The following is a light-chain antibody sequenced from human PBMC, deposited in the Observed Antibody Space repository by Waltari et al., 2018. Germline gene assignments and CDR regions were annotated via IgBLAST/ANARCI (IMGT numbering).Light chain of an antibody. Sequence: QSALTQPASVSGSPGQSITISCPGSTSDIGGYNFVSWYQQHPGKAPKLMIYDLNKRPSGVSNRFSASKSGKTASLTISGLQAEDEANYYCSSYTTSSTLVFGGGTKVTVL. CDR2: DLN. J-gene: IGLJ2*01. V-gene: IGLV2-14*03. CDR3: SSYTTSSTLV. CDR1: TSDIGGYNF.